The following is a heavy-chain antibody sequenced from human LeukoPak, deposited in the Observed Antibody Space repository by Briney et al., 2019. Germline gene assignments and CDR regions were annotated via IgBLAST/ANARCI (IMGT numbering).Heavy chain of an antibody. CDR2: IYYSGGP. V-gene: IGHV4-39*01. CDR3: AVAGARYSDTGGLYAFDF. J-gene: IGHJ3*01. D-gene: IGHD2-8*02. CDR1: GASISSGSYF. Sequence: SETLSLTCTVSGASISSGSYFWGWIRQPPGKGLEGIGTIYYSGGPYYNPSLKSRVTISVDASKNQFSLRLNSVTAADTAVYYCAVAGARYSDTGGLYAFDFWGRGTMVTVSS.